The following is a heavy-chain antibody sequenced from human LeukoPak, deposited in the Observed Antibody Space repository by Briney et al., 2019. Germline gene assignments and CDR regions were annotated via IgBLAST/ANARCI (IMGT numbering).Heavy chain of an antibody. CDR3: ATGRYSSSSRDFDY. CDR2: FDPGDGET. J-gene: IGHJ4*02. V-gene: IGHV1-24*01. CDR1: GYTLTELS. Sequence: ASVKVSCKVSGYTLTELSMHWVRQAPGKGLEWMGGFDPGDGETIYAQKFQGRVTMTEDTSTDTAYMELSSLRSEDTAVYYCATGRYSSSSRDFDYWGQGTLVTVSS. D-gene: IGHD6-6*01.